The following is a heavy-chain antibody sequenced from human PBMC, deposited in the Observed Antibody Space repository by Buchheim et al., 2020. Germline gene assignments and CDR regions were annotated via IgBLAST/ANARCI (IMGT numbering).Heavy chain of an antibody. J-gene: IGHJ4*02. CDR1: GGSISSYY. CDR2: VYYSGST. D-gene: IGHD5-24*01. Sequence: QVQLQESGPGLVKPSETLSLTCTVSGGSISSYYWSWIRQPPGKGLEWIGCVYYSGSTDYNPSLKSRLNISVDTSKNQLSLKLSSVTAADTAVYYCARDRRDGYNAYFFDYWGQGTL. CDR3: ARDRRDGYNAYFFDY. V-gene: IGHV4-59*01.